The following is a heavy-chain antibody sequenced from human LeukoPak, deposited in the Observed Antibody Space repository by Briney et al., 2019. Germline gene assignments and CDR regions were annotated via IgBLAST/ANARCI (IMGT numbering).Heavy chain of an antibody. CDR3: AREVGQQLVFP. CDR1: GGSISSYY. D-gene: IGHD6-13*01. Sequence: SETLSLTCTVSGGSISSYYWSWIRQPPGKGLEWIGYIYYSGSTNYNPSLKSRVTISVDTSKNQFSLKLSSVTAADTAVYYCAREVGQQLVFPWGQGTLVTVSS. CDR2: IYYSGST. J-gene: IGHJ5*02. V-gene: IGHV4-59*12.